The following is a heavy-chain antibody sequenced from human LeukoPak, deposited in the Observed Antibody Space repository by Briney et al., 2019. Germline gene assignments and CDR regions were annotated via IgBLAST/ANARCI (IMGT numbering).Heavy chain of an antibody. J-gene: IGHJ3*02. CDR3: ASFGCSSTSCYVGAFDI. D-gene: IGHD2-2*01. CDR2: IYYSGNT. CDR1: GGSISSYY. Sequence: PSETLSLTCTVSGGSISSYYWSWIRQPPGKGLEWIGYIYYSGNTNYNPSLKSRVTISVDTSKNQFSLKLSSVTAADTAVYYCASFGCSSTSCYVGAFDIWGQGTMVTVSS. V-gene: IGHV4-59*01.